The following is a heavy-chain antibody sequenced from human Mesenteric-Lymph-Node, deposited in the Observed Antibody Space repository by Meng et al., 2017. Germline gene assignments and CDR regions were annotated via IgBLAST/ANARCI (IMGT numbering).Heavy chain of an antibody. CDR2: INPSGGST. CDR1: GYTFTSYY. D-gene: IGHD3-9*01. Sequence: ASVKVSCKASGYTFTSYYMHWVRQAPGQGLEWMGIINPSGGSTSYAQKFQGRVTMTTDTSTSTAYMELRSLRSDDTAVYYCARDPLKTYYDIPYGMDVWGQGTTVTVSS. CDR3: ARDPLKTYYDIPYGMDV. V-gene: IGHV1-46*01. J-gene: IGHJ6*02.